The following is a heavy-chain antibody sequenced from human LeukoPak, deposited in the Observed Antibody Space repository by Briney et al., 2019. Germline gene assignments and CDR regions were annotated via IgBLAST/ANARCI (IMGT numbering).Heavy chain of an antibody. CDR2: INPNSGGT. CDR3: ASWNFGCLGGTACHY. J-gene: IGHJ4*02. V-gene: IGHV1-2*02. D-gene: IGHD3-9*01. CDR1: GYTFTGYY. Sequence: ASVKVSCKASGYTFTGYYMHWVRQAPGQGLEWIGWINPNSGGTNYAQKFQDRVTMTRDTPISTAYMELSRLRSDDTAVYYCASWNFGCLGGTACHYWGQGTLVTVSS.